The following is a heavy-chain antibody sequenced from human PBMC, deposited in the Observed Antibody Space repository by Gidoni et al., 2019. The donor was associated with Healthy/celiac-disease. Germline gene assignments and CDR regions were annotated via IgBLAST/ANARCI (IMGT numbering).Heavy chain of an antibody. CDR1: GPSFSGYY. D-gene: IGHD3-22*01. CDR2: ITHTGST. Sequence: QVQLQQWGAGLLKPSEPLSLTCAMSGPSFSGYYWSWIRQSPGRGLEWIAEITHTGSTNYKPSLRSRVTISVDASKNQFSLQLRSVTAADTAVYYCARGRYHDSSGFPYWGQGTLVTVSS. CDR3: ARGRYHDSSGFPY. J-gene: IGHJ4*02. V-gene: IGHV4-34*01.